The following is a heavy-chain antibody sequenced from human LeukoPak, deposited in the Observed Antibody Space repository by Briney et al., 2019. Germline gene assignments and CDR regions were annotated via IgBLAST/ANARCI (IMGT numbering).Heavy chain of an antibody. CDR3: ARVYLERLTAGYFDH. V-gene: IGHV3-9*01. CDR2: ISWNSGSI. CDR1: GFTFDDYA. J-gene: IGHJ4*02. Sequence: GGSLRLSCAASGFTFDDYAMHWVRQAPGKGLEWVSGISWNSGSIGYADSVKGRFTISRDNSKNTLYLQMNSLRDEDSAAYYCARVYLERLTAGYFDHWGQGTWVTVSP. D-gene: IGHD2-8*01.